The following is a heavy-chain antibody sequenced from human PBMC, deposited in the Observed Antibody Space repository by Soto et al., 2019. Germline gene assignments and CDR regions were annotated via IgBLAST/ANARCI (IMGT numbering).Heavy chain of an antibody. J-gene: IGHJ3*02. Sequence: GGSLRLSCAASGFTFSSYWMHWVRQAPGKGLVWVSRINSDGSSTSYADSVKGRFTISRDNAKNTLYLQMNSLRAEDTAVYYCAREALYYDILTGYYSDDAFDIWGQGTMVTVSS. V-gene: IGHV3-74*01. D-gene: IGHD3-9*01. CDR3: AREALYYDILTGYYSDDAFDI. CDR1: GFTFSSYW. CDR2: INSDGSST.